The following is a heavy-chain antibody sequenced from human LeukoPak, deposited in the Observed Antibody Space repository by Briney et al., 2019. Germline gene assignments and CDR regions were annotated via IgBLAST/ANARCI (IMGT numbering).Heavy chain of an antibody. CDR2: IKSKTDGGTT. D-gene: IGHD6-13*01. CDR3: TXXPLFIAAAGNFDX. V-gene: IGHV3-15*01. J-gene: IGHJ4*02. CDR1: GFTFSNAW. Sequence: SGGSLRLSCAASGFTFSNAWMSWVRQAPGKGLEWVGRIKSKTDGGTTDYAAPVKGRFTISRDDSKNTLYLQMNSLKTEDTAVYXXTXXPLFIAAAGNFDXWGQGTLVTXSS.